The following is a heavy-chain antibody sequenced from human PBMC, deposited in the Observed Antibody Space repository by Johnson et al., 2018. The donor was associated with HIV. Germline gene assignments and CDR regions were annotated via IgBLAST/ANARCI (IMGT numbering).Heavy chain of an antibody. CDR3: AKGKGIVGGSDAFDI. J-gene: IGHJ3*02. Sequence: QVQLVESGGGVVQPGGSLRLSCAASGFTFSNYGMHWVRQAPGKGLEGVAVVWSDGNNRYYADSVKGRFTISRDNPKNTLYLQMSSLRAEDTAVYYCAKGKGIVGGSDAFDIWGQGTMVTVSS. V-gene: IGHV3-33*06. CDR1: GFTFSNYG. D-gene: IGHD1-26*01. CDR2: VWSDGNNR.